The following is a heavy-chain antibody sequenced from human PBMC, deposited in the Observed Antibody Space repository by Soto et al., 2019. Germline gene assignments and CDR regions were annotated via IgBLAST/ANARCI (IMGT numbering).Heavy chain of an antibody. CDR3: ARPSSSNSLDAFDI. CDR2: INHSGST. CDR1: GGSFSGYY. Sequence: QVQLQQWGAGLLKPSETLSLTCAVYGGSFSGYYWSWIRQPPGNGLGWIGEINHSGSTNYNPSLKSRFNISVHTCKNQFSLKLSSVTAADTAVYYCARPSSSNSLDAFDIWGQGTMVTVSS. V-gene: IGHV4-34*01. D-gene: IGHD4-4*01. J-gene: IGHJ3*02.